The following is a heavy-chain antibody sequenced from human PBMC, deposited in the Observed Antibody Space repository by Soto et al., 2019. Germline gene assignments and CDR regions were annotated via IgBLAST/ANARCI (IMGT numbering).Heavy chain of an antibody. D-gene: IGHD2-2*01. CDR1: GFTIGDYW. V-gene: IGHV3-7*01. CDR3: ARTIVVVVPDNFDH. Sequence: ESGGGVVQPGGSLRLSCAASGFTIGDYWMSWVRQAPGKGLEWVANIKQDGSEKYYVDSVKGRFTISRDSAKNSLYLQMNSLRGEDTAVYYCARTIVVVVPDNFDHWGQGTLVTVSS. CDR2: IKQDGSEK. J-gene: IGHJ4*02.